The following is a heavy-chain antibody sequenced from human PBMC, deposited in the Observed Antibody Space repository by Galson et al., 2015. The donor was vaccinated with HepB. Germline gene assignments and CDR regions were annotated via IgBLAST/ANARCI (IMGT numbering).Heavy chain of an antibody. Sequence: SLRLSCAASGFNFSSYAMHWVRQAPGKGLEWVAVISYDGTNKYNADSVKGRFTISRDNSKNTLYMQMNSLRAEGTAAYYCAKDFWMGASTEGPVDSWGQGTLVTVSS. J-gene: IGHJ4*02. CDR3: AKDFWMGASTEGPVDS. V-gene: IGHV3-30-3*01. CDR1: GFNFSSYA. D-gene: IGHD1-26*01. CDR2: ISYDGTNK.